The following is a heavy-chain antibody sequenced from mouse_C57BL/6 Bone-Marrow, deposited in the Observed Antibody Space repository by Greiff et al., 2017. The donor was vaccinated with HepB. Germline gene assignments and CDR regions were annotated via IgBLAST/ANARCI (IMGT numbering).Heavy chain of an antibody. D-gene: IGHD1-1*01. J-gene: IGHJ2*01. CDR3: ARGGYGSSYGDY. CDR1: GYSITSGYY. V-gene: IGHV3-6*01. CDR2: ISYDGSN. Sequence: EVKVEESGPGLVKPSQSLSLTCSVTGYSITSGYYWNWIRQFPGNKLEWMGYISYDGSNNYNPSLKNRISITRDTSKNQFFLKLNSVTTEDTATYYCARGGYGSSYGDYWGQGTTLTVSS.